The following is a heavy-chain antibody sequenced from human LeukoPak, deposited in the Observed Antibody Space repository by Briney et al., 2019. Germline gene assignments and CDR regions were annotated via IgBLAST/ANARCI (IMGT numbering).Heavy chain of an antibody. Sequence: GGSLRLSCAASDFTFSTFTMHWVRQAPGKGLEWVSSVSSSSRTINYADSVQGRSTVSRDNANYSMYLQINDLRREDTAVYYCARGSPRGGLDSWGQGTLVTVSS. J-gene: IGHJ4*02. CDR3: ARGSPRGGLDS. D-gene: IGHD1-14*01. CDR1: DFTFSTFT. V-gene: IGHV3-48*01. CDR2: VSSSSRTI.